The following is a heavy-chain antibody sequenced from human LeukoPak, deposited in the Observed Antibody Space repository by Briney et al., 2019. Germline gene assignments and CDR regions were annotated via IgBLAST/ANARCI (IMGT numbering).Heavy chain of an antibody. CDR2: ISVYNGNT. J-gene: IGHJ4*02. CDR1: GYTFTGYY. CDR3: ARDYSRGDPDY. V-gene: IGHV1-18*04. D-gene: IGHD3-22*01. Sequence: ASVKVSCKASGYTFTGYYPHWVRQAPGQGLEWMGWISVYNGNTNYAQKLQGRVTMTTETSASTAYMELRSLRSDDTAVYYCARDYSRGDPDYWGQGTLVTVSS.